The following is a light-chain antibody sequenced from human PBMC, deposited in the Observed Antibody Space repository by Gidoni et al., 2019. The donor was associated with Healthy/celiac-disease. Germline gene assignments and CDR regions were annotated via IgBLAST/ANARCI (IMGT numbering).Light chain of an antibody. Sequence: EIVMTQSPATLSVSPGERATLPCRASQSISSNLAWYQQKPGQAPKLLIYGAANRATGIPARFSGSGSGTEFNLTISSLQSEDVAVYYCQQYNSYPPFTFGHGTKVEIK. CDR3: QQYNSYPPFT. V-gene: IGKV3-15*01. CDR1: QSISSN. CDR2: GAA. J-gene: IGKJ3*01.